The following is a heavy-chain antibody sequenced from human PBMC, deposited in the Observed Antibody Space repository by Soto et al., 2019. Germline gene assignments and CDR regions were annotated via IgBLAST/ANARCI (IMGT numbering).Heavy chain of an antibody. CDR3: ARHKSGSDCRDP. CDR1: GGSISDISYC. D-gene: IGHD2-21*02. J-gene: IGHJ5*02. V-gene: IGHV4-39*01. Sequence: PSETLSLTCTVSGGSISDISYCWGWIRQPPGKGLQWIGCMFYSGATYYNPSLKNRVTLSVDTSNNEFSLKLVSVTAPDKAVHYSARHKSGSDCRDPWGQGTMVTVYS. CDR2: MFYSGAT.